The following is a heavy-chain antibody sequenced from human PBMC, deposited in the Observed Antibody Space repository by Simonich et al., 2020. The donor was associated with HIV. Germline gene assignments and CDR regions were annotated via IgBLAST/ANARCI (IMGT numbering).Heavy chain of an antibody. CDR2: ISGNRGSI. D-gene: IGHD5-18*01. Sequence: EVQLVESGGGLVQPGRSLRLSCAASGFTFDVYAMHWVRQAPGKGLEWVSGISGNRGSIGYADSVKGRFTISRDNAKNSLYLQMNSLRAEDMALYYCAKGYSYGYGDAFDIWGQGTMVTVSS. CDR3: AKGYSYGYGDAFDI. J-gene: IGHJ3*02. CDR1: GFTFDVYA. V-gene: IGHV3-9*03.